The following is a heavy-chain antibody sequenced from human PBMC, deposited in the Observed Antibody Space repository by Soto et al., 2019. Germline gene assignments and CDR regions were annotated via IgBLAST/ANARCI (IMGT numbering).Heavy chain of an antibody. CDR3: ARELDY. J-gene: IGHJ4*02. Sequence: EVQLVESGGGLIQPGGSLRLSCAASGFTVSSSHLSWVRQAPGKGLEWVSIIYSDGTIDYADSVKGRFTISRDNSKNTLYLQMNRLRAEDTAVYYCARELDYWGQGTLVTVSS. CDR2: IYSDGTI. CDR1: GFTVSSSH. V-gene: IGHV3-53*01.